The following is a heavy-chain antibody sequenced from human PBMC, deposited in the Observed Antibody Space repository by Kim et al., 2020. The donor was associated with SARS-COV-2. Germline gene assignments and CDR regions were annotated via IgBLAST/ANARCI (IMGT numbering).Heavy chain of an antibody. V-gene: IGHV3-23*01. CDR2: ISGSGGST. J-gene: IGHJ4*02. D-gene: IGHD3-9*01. CDR1: GFTFSSYA. Sequence: GGSLRLSCAASGFTFSSYAMSWVRQAPGKGLEWVSAISGSGGSTYYADSVKGRFTISRDKSKNTLYLQMNSLRAEDTAVYYCAKEERPYDILTDYQYWGQGTLVTVSS. CDR3: AKEERPYDILTDYQY.